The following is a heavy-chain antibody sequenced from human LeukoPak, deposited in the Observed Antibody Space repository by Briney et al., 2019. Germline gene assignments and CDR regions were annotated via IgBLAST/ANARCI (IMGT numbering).Heavy chain of an antibody. CDR2: ISSSSTTI. D-gene: IGHD3-22*01. J-gene: IGHJ4*02. CDR1: GFTFSSYS. Sequence: DPGGPLSLLCAASGFTFSSYSMMWVRQAPGKGLEWVSYISSSSTTIHYADSVKGRFTISRDNAKNSVYLQMNSLRAEDTAVYYRARDRHKYNYDSGGYPPYWGGGIRITVSS. V-gene: IGHV3-48*01. CDR3: ARDRHKYNYDSGGYPPY.